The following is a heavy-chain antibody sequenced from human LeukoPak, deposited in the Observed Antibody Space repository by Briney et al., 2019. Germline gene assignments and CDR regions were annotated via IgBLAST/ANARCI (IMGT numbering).Heavy chain of an antibody. CDR3: AQNRFCSNDSCSFGTTWFDP. V-gene: IGHV3-7*01. CDR2: INQDGSEI. D-gene: IGHD2-8*01. Sequence: GGSLSLSCAASGFTFSNYWMRWFRQAPGKGLEWLANINQDGSEIYYVDSVKGRFTISRDNGKNSLYLQINSLRADDTAVYYCAQNRFCSNDSCSFGTTWFDPWGQGTLVTVSS. J-gene: IGHJ5*02. CDR1: GFTFSNYW.